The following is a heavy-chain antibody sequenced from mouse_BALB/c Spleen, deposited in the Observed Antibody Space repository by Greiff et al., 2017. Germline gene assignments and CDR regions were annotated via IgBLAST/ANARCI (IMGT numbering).Heavy chain of an antibody. Sequence: QVQLKQSGAELAKPGASVKMSCKASGYTFTSYWMHWVKQRPGQGLEWIGYINPSTGYTEYNQKFKDKATLTADKSSSTAYMQLSSLTSEDSAVYYCARKKYGNYVWFAYWGQGTLVTVSA. CDR2: INPSTGYT. V-gene: IGHV1-7*01. CDR3: ARKKYGNYVWFAY. CDR1: GYTFTSYW. J-gene: IGHJ3*01. D-gene: IGHD2-10*02.